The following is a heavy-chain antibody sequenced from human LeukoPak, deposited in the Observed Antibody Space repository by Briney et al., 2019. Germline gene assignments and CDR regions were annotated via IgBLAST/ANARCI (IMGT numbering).Heavy chain of an antibody. CDR3: ARELSSGWLDY. Sequence: SETLSLTCTVFGGSISNNYWSWIRQPPGKGLEWIGYISYSGSTNYNPSLKSRATISADTSNNQFSLRLSSVTAADTAVYNCARELSSGWLDYWGQGILVTVSS. D-gene: IGHD6-19*01. V-gene: IGHV4-59*01. CDR2: ISYSGST. J-gene: IGHJ4*02. CDR1: GGSISNNY.